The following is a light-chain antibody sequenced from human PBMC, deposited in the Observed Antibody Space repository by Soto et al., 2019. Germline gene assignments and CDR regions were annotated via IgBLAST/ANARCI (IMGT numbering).Light chain of an antibody. CDR1: QSVNSSY. V-gene: IGKV3-20*01. J-gene: IGKJ1*01. Sequence: ESVLTQSPGTLSLSPGERATLSCRASQSVNSSYLAWYQQKPGQAPRLLIYGASSRATGIPDRFSGSGSGTDFTLTISRLEPEDFAVYYCQQYGSSPRAFVQGTKVEIK. CDR3: QQYGSSPRA. CDR2: GAS.